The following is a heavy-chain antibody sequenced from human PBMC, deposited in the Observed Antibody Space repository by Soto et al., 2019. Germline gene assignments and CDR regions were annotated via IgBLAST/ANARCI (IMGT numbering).Heavy chain of an antibody. J-gene: IGHJ4*02. CDR2: VSKDGSVK. CDR3: VRSRSGAVADSFDL. Sequence: GGSLRLSCEGSGFTFSRHALHWVRQAPGKGLEWVAVVSKDGSVKYWIESVKGRFTLSRDNSKNTVYLEMNSLRPEDTGVYYCVRSRSGAVADSFDLWGQGTLVPVSS. V-gene: IGHV3-30-3*01. D-gene: IGHD3-10*01. CDR1: GFTFSRHA.